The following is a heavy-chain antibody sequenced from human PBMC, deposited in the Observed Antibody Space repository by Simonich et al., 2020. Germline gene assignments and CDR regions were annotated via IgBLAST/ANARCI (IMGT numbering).Heavy chain of an antibody. D-gene: IGHD3-16*01. CDR3: ARDSYSRWYFDL. Sequence: QVQLVQSGAEVKKPGASVKVSCKASGYTFTGYYMHWVRQAPGQGLECLRCINPNRGGTNYAQKFQGRVTMTRDTSISTANMELSRLRSDDTAVYYCARDSYSRWYFDLWGRGTLVTVSS. V-gene: IGHV1-2*02. CDR1: GYTFTGYY. J-gene: IGHJ2*01. CDR2: INPNRGGT.